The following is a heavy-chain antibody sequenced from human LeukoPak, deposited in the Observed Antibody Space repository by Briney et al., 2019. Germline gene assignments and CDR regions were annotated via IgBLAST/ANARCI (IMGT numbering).Heavy chain of an antibody. CDR1: GFTFSSYS. CDR3: ARDYRTYGGSHYYGMDV. D-gene: IGHD4-23*01. V-gene: IGHV3-21*01. J-gene: IGHJ6*02. Sequence: PGGSLRLSCAASGFTFSSYSMNWVRQAPGKGLEWVSSISSSSSYIYYADSVKGRFTISRDNAKNSLYLQMNSLRAEDTAVYYCARDYRTYGGSHYYGMDVWGQGTTVTVSS. CDR2: ISSSSSYI.